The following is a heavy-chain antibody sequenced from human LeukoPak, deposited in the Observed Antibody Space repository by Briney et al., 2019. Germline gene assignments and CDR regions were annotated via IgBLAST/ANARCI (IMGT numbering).Heavy chain of an antibody. J-gene: IGHJ4*02. D-gene: IGHD3-9*01. Sequence: GGSLRLSCAASGFTFDDYGMSWVRQAPGKGLEWVSSINWNGDGTGYAQSVKGRFTISRDNAKNSLYLQMNSLRAEDTAVYYCARAQGYFDWDYYFDYWGQGTLVTVSS. CDR1: GFTFDDYG. V-gene: IGHV3-20*04. CDR3: ARAQGYFDWDYYFDY. CDR2: INWNGDGT.